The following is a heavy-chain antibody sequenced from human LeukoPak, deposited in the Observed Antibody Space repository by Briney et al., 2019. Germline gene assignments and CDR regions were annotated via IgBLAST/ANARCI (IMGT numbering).Heavy chain of an antibody. CDR2: IYHSGST. CDR1: GYSISSGYY. J-gene: IGHJ6*03. CDR3: ASYRAHYYYYMDV. V-gene: IGHV4-38-2*02. Sequence: SETLSLTCTVSGYSISSGYYWGWIRQPPGRGLEWIGSIYHSGSTYYNPSLKSRVTISVDTSKNQFSLKLSSVTAADTAVYYCASYRAHYYYYMDVWGKGTTVTISS. D-gene: IGHD1-26*01.